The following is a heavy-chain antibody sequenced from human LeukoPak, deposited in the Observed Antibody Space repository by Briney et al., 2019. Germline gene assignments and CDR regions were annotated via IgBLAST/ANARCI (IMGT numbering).Heavy chain of an antibody. CDR3: ARGGRYFDWLLYYFDY. CDR2: IYTSGST. J-gene: IGHJ4*02. V-gene: IGHV4-61*02. CDR1: GGSISSGNYY. Sequence: PSQTLSLTCTVSGGSISSGNYYWSWIRQPAGKGLEWIGRIYTSGSTNYNPSLKSRVTISLDTSKNQFSLKLSSVTAADTAVYYCARGGRYFDWLLYYFDYWGQGTLVTVSS. D-gene: IGHD3-9*01.